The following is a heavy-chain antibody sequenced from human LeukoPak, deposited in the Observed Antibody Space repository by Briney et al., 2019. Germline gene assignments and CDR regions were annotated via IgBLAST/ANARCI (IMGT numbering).Heavy chain of an antibody. CDR1: GFTFSSYA. V-gene: IGHV3-23*01. J-gene: IGHJ4*02. CDR2: ISGSGGST. CDR3: AKDHCDSSGYPDWGFDY. D-gene: IGHD3-22*01. Sequence: GGSLRLSCAASGFTFSSYAMSWVRQAPGKGLEWVSAISGSGGSTYYADSVKGRFTISRDNSKNTLYLQMNSLRAEDTAVYYCAKDHCDSSGYPDWGFDYWGQGTLVTVSS.